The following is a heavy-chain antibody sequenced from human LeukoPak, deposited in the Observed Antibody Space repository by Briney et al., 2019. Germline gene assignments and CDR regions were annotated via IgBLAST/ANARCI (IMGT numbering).Heavy chain of an antibody. CDR3: ARDWVSDIVYTGYVDV. V-gene: IGHV3-30*01. CDR1: GFTFRSYG. Sequence: PGRSLRLSCAASGFTFRSYGMPWVRQAPGKGLEGVASISNDGSNKYYGDSVKGRFTISRANSKKTLYLQMDSLRTEDTAVYYCARDWVSDIVYTGYVDVWGKGTTVTVSS. J-gene: IGHJ6*03. D-gene: IGHD5-12*01. CDR2: ISNDGSNK.